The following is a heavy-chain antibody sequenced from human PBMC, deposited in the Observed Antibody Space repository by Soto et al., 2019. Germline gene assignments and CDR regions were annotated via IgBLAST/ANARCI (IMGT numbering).Heavy chain of an antibody. D-gene: IGHD3-10*01. CDR3: ARDDEEGSYCDLGY. CDR1: GFTFSNYI. Sequence: QVQLVESGGGVVQPGRSLRLSCAASGFTFSNYIMHWVRQAPGKGLEWVAMILHDGNNKYYADSVKGRFTISRDNSKNTLYRQMNSLRTEDTAIYYCARDDEEGSYCDLGYWGQGTLVTVSS. J-gene: IGHJ4*02. V-gene: IGHV3-30-3*01. CDR2: ILHDGNNK.